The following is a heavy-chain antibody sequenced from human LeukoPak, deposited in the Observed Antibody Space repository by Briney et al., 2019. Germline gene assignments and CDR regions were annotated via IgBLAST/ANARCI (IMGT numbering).Heavy chain of an antibody. J-gene: IGHJ4*02. CDR1: GVSISSSNW. D-gene: IGHD2-2*02. V-gene: IGHV4-4*02. Sequence: PSETLSLTCAVSGVSISSSNWWSWVRQPPGKGLEWIGEIYHSGSTNYNPSLKSRVTISVDTSKNQFSLKLSSVTAADTAVYYCARSRIYCSSTSCYRYFDYWGQGTLVTVSS. CDR3: ARSRIYCSSTSCYRYFDY. CDR2: IYHSGST.